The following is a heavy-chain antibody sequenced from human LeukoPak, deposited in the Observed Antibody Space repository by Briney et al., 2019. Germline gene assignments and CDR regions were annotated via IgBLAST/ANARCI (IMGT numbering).Heavy chain of an antibody. CDR3: ARQASYYDFWSGYYMFSWFDP. CDR1: GGSISSYY. CDR2: IYTSGST. Sequence: SETLSLTCTVSGGSISSYYWSWIRQPPGKGLEWIGYIYTSGSTNYNPSLKSRVTISVDTSKNQFSLKLSSVTAADTAVYYCARQASYYDFWSGYYMFSWFDPWGQGTLVTVSS. D-gene: IGHD3-3*01. J-gene: IGHJ5*02. V-gene: IGHV4-4*09.